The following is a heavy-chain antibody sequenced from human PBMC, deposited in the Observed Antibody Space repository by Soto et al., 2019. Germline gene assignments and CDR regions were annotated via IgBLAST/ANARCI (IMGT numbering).Heavy chain of an antibody. Sequence: EVELVESGGGLVQPGGSLRLSCAATGFMFSSYWMTWVRQAPGRGLEWVANINQNGSERYYVDSVEGRLTISRDNAKNSVFLQMENLRVEDTAMYYCATDILDFWGQGTLVTVSS. D-gene: IGHD3-9*01. CDR3: ATDILDF. V-gene: IGHV3-7*05. J-gene: IGHJ4*02. CDR2: INQNGSER. CDR1: GFMFSSYW.